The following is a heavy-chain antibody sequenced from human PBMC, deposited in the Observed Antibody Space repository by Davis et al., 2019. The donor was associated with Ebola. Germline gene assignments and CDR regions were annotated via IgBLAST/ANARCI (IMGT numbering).Heavy chain of an antibody. Sequence: ASVKVSCKASGYTFTSYDINWVRQAPGQGLEWMGWISAYNGNTNYAQKLQGRVTMTTDTSTSTAYMELGSLRSDDTAVYYCARDLAAADGGCWGQGTLVTVSS. J-gene: IGHJ4*02. CDR1: GYTFTSYD. CDR3: ARDLAAADGGC. D-gene: IGHD6-13*01. V-gene: IGHV1-18*01. CDR2: ISAYNGNT.